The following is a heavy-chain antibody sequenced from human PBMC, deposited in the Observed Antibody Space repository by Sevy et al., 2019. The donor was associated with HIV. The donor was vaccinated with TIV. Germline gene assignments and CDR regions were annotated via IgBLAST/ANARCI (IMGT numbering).Heavy chain of an antibody. CDR3: AKRGNGWHELDY. CDR2: VSSTRETE. D-gene: IGHD6-19*01. J-gene: IGHJ4*02. V-gene: IGHV3-23*01. Sequence: GESLKISCAASGFPFSSYAMDWVRQAPGKGLEWVSIVSSTRETEYYADSVKGRFTISRDHSKNTVFLQMNSLRGEDTAVYYCAKRGNGWHELDYWGRGTLVTVSS. CDR1: GFPFSSYA.